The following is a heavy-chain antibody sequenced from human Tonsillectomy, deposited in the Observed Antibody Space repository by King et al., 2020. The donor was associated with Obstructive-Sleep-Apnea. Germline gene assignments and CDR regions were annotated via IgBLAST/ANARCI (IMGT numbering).Heavy chain of an antibody. CDR3: ARAGDIVVVPAAINYYGMDV. V-gene: IGHV1-69*12. CDR1: GGTFSNYV. CDR2: IIPIFGIA. D-gene: IGHD2-2*01. Sequence: QLVQSGAGVKKPGSSVKVSCKASGGTFSNYVISWVRQAPGQGPEWMGGIIPIFGIANYAQKFQGRVTITADESTSTAYMELSRLRSEDTAVYYCARAGDIVVVPAAINYYGMDVWGQGTTVTVSS. J-gene: IGHJ6*02.